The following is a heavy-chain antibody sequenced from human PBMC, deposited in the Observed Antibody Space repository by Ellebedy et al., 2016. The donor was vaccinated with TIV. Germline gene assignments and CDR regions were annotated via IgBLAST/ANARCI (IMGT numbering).Heavy chain of an antibody. CDR2: ISWNSGSI. Sequence: GGSLRLXXAASGFTFDDYAMHWVRQAPGKGLEWVSGISWNSGSIGYADSVKGRFTISRDNAKNSLYLQMNSLRAEDTALYYCAKDTSSGYEGGNDYWGQGTLVTVSS. CDR3: AKDTSSGYEGGNDY. CDR1: GFTFDDYA. V-gene: IGHV3-9*01. J-gene: IGHJ4*02. D-gene: IGHD3-22*01.